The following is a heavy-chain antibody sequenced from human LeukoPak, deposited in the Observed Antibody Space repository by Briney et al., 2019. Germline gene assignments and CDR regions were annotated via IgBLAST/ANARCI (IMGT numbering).Heavy chain of an antibody. CDR3: ARDRHYDILSGFHNYYGMDV. J-gene: IGHJ6*02. CDR1: GFTFSSYW. Sequence: GGSLTLSCAASGFTFSSYWMTWVRQAPGKGLEWVANIKQDGSEKNYVESVKGRFTISRDNAKNSLYLQMNSLGVEDTAVYYCARDRHYDILSGFHNYYGMDVWGQGTTVTVSS. CDR2: IKQDGSEK. D-gene: IGHD3-9*01. V-gene: IGHV3-7*01.